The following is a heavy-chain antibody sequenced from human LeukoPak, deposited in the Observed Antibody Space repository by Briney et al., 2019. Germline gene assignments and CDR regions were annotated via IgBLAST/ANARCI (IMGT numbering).Heavy chain of an antibody. Sequence: SETLSLTCAVYGGSFSGYYWSWIRQPPGKGLEWIGYIYYSGSTNYNPSLKSRVTISVDTSKNQFSLKLSSVTAADTAVYYCARVSHSGSYWRGYYFDYWGQGTLVTVSS. CDR2: IYYSGST. J-gene: IGHJ4*02. D-gene: IGHD1-26*01. CDR1: GGSFSGYY. CDR3: ARVSHSGSYWRGYYFDY. V-gene: IGHV4-59*01.